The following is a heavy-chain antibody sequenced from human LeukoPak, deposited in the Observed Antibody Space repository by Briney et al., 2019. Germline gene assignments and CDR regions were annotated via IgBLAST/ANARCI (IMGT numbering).Heavy chain of an antibody. CDR2: IYYSGST. V-gene: IGHV4-39*01. J-gene: IGHJ4*02. CDR1: GGSICSSSYY. CDR3: ATDSSGYYYFDY. Sequence: SETLSLTCTVSGGSICSSSYYWGWIRQPPGKGLEWIGSIYYSGSTYYNPSLKSRVTISVDTSKNQFSLKLSSVTAADTAVYYCATDSSGYYYFDYWGQGTLVTVSS. D-gene: IGHD3-22*01.